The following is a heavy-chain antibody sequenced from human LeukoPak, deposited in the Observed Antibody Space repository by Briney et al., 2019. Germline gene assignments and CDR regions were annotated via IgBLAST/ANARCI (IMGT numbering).Heavy chain of an antibody. J-gene: IGHJ4*02. D-gene: IGHD2-15*01. CDR1: GFTFSIYA. CDR3: AKNGGSQCYSHLDS. V-gene: IGHV3-23*01. CDR2: TRGSGGST. Sequence: GGSLRLSCAASGFTFSIYAMSWVRQAPGRGLEWVSGTRGSGGSTYYAGSVKGRFTISRDNSKNTLYLQMNSLRVEDTAVYYCAKNGGSQCYSHLDSWGQGTLVTVSS.